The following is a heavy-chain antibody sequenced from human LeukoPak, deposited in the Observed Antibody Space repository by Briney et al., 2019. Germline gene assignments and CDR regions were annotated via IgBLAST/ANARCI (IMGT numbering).Heavy chain of an antibody. CDR2: ISYDGSNK. V-gene: IGHV3-30*18. D-gene: IGHD3-10*01. Sequence: PGRSLRLSCAASGFTFSSYGMHWVRQAPGKGLEWVAVISYDGSNKYYADSVKGRFTISRDNSKNTLYLQMNGLRAEDTAVYYCAKVASVRGVMGYMDVWGKGTTVTVSS. J-gene: IGHJ6*03. CDR1: GFTFSSYG. CDR3: AKVASVRGVMGYMDV.